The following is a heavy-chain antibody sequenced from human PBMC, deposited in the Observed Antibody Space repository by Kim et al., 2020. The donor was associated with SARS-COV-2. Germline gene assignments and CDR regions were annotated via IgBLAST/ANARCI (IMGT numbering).Heavy chain of an antibody. D-gene: IGHD2-15*01. Sequence: ASSVKGRFTISRDKAKNTLYLQMNSLRAEDTAVYYCARDRNGGSYYFDYWGQGTLVTVSS. J-gene: IGHJ4*02. V-gene: IGHV3-74*01. CDR3: ARDRNGGSYYFDY.